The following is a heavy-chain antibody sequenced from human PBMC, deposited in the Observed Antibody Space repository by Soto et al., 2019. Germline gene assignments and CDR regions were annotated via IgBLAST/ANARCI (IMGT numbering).Heavy chain of an antibody. V-gene: IGHV3-11*03. CDR3: ARNPTARSGMDV. Sequence: PGGSLRLSCSASGLTFSDYYMTWIRQAPGKGLEWLSYISGSGHYTNYADSVKGRFTISRDNANNSLYLQMNSLRVEDTPIYYCARNPTARSGMDVWGHGTTVTVSS. CDR1: GLTFSDYY. CDR2: ISGSGHYT. J-gene: IGHJ6*02. D-gene: IGHD4-4*01.